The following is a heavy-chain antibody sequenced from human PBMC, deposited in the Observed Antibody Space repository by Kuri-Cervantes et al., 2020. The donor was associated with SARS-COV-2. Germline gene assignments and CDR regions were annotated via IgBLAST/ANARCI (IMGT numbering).Heavy chain of an antibody. CDR3: AKEIGYCSSTSCYPDYYYGMDV. V-gene: IGHV3-21*04. CDR2: ISSSSSYI. CDR1: GFTFSSYS. Sequence: GGSLRLSCAASGFTFSSYSMNWVRQAPGKGLEWVSSISSSSSYIYYADSVKGRFTVSRDNAKNSLYLQMNSLRAEDTAVYYCAKEIGYCSSTSCYPDYYYGMDVWGQGTTVTVSS. D-gene: IGHD2-2*01. J-gene: IGHJ6*02.